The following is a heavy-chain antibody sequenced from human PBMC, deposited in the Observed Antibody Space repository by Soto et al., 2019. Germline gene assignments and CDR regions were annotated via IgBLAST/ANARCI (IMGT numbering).Heavy chain of an antibody. D-gene: IGHD2-2*01. V-gene: IGHV1-18*01. J-gene: IGHJ6*02. CDR3: ARADCSTSCHGYYGMGV. Sequence: ASVKVSCKASGYTFTSYGISWVRQAPGQGLEWMGWISAYNGNTNYAQKLQGRVTMTRNTSISTAYMELSSLRSEDTAVYYCARADCSTSCHGYYGMGVWGQGTTVTVSS. CDR2: ISAYNGNT. CDR1: GYTFTSYG.